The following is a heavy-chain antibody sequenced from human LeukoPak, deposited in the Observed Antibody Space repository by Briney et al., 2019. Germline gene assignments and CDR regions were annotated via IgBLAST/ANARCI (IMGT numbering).Heavy chain of an antibody. Sequence: PSETLSLTCTVSGGSISSSSYYWGWIRQPPGKGLEWIGSIYYSGSTYYNPSLKSRVTISVDTSKDQFSLKLSSVTAADTAVYYCARDYYDSSGYYYLGYWGQGTLVTVSS. J-gene: IGHJ4*02. CDR1: GGSISSSSYY. V-gene: IGHV4-39*07. D-gene: IGHD3-22*01. CDR2: IYYSGST. CDR3: ARDYYDSSGYYYLGY.